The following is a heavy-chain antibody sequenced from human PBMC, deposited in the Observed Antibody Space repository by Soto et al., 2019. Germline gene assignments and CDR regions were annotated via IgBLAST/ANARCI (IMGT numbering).Heavy chain of an antibody. J-gene: IGHJ4*02. CDR2: INPNSGGT. D-gene: IGHD3-10*01. Sequence: GASVKVSCKASGYTFTGYYMRWVRQAPGQGLEWMGWINPNSGGTNYAQKFQGRVTMTRDTSISTAYMERGRLRSDDTAVYYCASGLWFGELLTPFDYWGQGTLVTVSS. V-gene: IGHV1-2*02. CDR3: ASGLWFGELLTPFDY. CDR1: GYTFTGYY.